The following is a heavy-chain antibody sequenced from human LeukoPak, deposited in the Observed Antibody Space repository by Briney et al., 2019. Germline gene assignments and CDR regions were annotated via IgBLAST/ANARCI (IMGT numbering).Heavy chain of an antibody. Sequence: GGSLRLSCAASGFTVSSHFMSWVRQAPGQGLEWVSFIYTDYSTYYADSVKGRFITSRDDSKNTVYLQMNSLRAEDTAVYYSARDPESTSDYGMDVWGQGTTVTVSS. V-gene: IGHV3-66*01. CDR1: GFTVSSHF. CDR3: ARDPESTSDYGMDV. J-gene: IGHJ6*02. D-gene: IGHD1-1*01. CDR2: IYTDYST.